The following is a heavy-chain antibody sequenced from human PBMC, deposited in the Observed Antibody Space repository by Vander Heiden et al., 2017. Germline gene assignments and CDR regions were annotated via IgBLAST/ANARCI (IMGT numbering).Heavy chain of an antibody. Sequence: QVQLQQWGAGLLQPLETLSATCPFYGGSFSGYYWSWIRKPPGKGLEWIGEINHSGSTNYNPSLKSRVTISVDTSKNQFSLKLSSVTAADTAVYYCARGNLHGRIVGASFDYWGQGTLVTVSS. CDR2: INHSGST. CDR3: ARGNLHGRIVGASFDY. CDR1: GGSFSGYY. V-gene: IGHV4-34*01. D-gene: IGHD1-26*01. J-gene: IGHJ4*02.